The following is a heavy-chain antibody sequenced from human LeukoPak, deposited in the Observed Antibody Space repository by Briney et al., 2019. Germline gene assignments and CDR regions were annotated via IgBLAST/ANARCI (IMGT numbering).Heavy chain of an antibody. CDR2: IYYSGST. J-gene: IGHJ5*02. CDR3: ASSLDFWSGYYFSA. Sequence: SETLSLTCTVSGGSISSSSYYWSWIRQHPGKGLEWIGYIYYSGSTYYNPSLKSRLTISVDTSKNQFSLRLSSVTAADTAVYYCASSLDFWSGYYFSAWGQGTLVTVSS. D-gene: IGHD3-3*01. V-gene: IGHV4-39*01. CDR1: GGSISSSSYY.